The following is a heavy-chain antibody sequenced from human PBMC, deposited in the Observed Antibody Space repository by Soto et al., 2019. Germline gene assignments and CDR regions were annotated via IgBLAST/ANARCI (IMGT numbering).Heavy chain of an antibody. CDR3: ARAGGVVPAATYYYYYGMDV. D-gene: IGHD2-2*01. CDR1: GGSISSGGYY. CDR2: IYYSGST. V-gene: IGHV4-31*03. Sequence: PSETLSLTCTVSGGSISSGGYYWSWIRQHPGKGLEWIGYIYYSGSTYYNPSLKSRVTISVDTSKNQFSLKLSSVTAADTAVYYCARAGGVVPAATYYYYYGMDVWGQGTTVTSP. J-gene: IGHJ6*02.